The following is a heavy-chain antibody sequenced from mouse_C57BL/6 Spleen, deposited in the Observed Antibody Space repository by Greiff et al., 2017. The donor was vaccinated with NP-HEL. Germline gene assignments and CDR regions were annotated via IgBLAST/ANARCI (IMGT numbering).Heavy chain of an antibody. CDR3: AREREDYYGSPFDY. D-gene: IGHD1-1*01. J-gene: IGHJ2*01. CDR2: IYPRDGST. CDR1: GYTFTSYD. V-gene: IGHV1-85*01. Sequence: VHLVESGPELVKPGASVKLSCKASGYTFTSYDINWVKQRPGQGLEWIGWIYPRDGSTKYNEKFKGKATLTVDTSSSTAYMELHSLTSEDSAVYFCAREREDYYGSPFDYWGQGTTLTVSS.